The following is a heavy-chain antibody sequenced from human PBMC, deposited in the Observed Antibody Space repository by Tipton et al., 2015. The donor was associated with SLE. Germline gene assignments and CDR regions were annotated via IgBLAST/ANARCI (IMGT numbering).Heavy chain of an antibody. J-gene: IGHJ6*02. D-gene: IGHD6-13*01. CDR2: IYYSGST. CDR1: GVSVSSYY. CDR3: ARGPRSIAAWYYYGMDV. Sequence: TLSLTCTVSGVSVSSYYWSWIRQPPGKGLEWIGYIYYSGSTNYNPSLKSRVTISVDTSKNQFSLKLSSVTAADTAVYYCARGPRSIAAWYYYGMDVWGQGTTVTVSS. V-gene: IGHV4-59*02.